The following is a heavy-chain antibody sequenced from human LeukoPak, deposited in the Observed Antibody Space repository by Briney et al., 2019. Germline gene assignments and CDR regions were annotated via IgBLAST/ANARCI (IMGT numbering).Heavy chain of an antibody. D-gene: IGHD3-3*01. CDR1: EFTFRTYS. CDR3: ARDLGADSMDYDFWSGYSHNGMDV. J-gene: IGHJ6*02. CDR2: ISRSSNYI. Sequence: PGGSLRLSCVVSEFTFRTYSFNWVRQAPGKGLEWVSSISRSSNYIYYADSVKGRFTISRDNAKNSLYLQMNSLRAEDTAVYYCARDLGADSMDYDFWSGYSHNGMDVWGQGTTVTVSS. V-gene: IGHV3-21*01.